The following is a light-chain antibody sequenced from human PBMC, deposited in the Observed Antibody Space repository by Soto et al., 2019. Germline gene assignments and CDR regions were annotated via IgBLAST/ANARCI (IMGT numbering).Light chain of an antibody. V-gene: IGKV1-9*01. CDR1: QGISNY. CDR3: PHTYFALIT. Sequence: DIQLNHSPAFLSANAADRVTMTCRASQGISNYLAWYQQKPGKAPKVLIYAASNLQTGVPSRFSGSGSGTDFTLTITSLQPEDFTPYYCPHTYFALITFCQGGLLEIK. CDR2: AAS. J-gene: IGKJ5*01.